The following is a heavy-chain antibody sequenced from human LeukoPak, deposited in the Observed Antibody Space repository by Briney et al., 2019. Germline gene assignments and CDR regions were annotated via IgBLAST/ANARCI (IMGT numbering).Heavy chain of an antibody. CDR2: IYYSGST. D-gene: IGHD5/OR15-5a*01. CDR1: GGSVSSGSYY. J-gene: IGHJ6*02. CDR3: ARGSSRVSHSMDV. Sequence: ASETLSLTCTVSGGSVSSGSYYWSWIRQPPGKGLEWIGYIYYSGSTNYNPSLKSRVTISVDTSKNQFSLKLSSVTAADTAVYYCARGSSRVSHSMDVWGQGTTVTVSS. V-gene: IGHV4-61*01.